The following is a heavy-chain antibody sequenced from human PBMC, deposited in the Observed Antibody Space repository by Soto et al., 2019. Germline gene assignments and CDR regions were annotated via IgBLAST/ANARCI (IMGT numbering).Heavy chain of an antibody. CDR3: ARGGSGWLRYYYYYGMDV. V-gene: IGHV4-34*01. D-gene: IGHD6-19*01. CDR2: INHSGST. Sequence: SETLSLTCAVYGGSFSGYYWSWIRQPPGKGLEWIGEINHSGSTNYNPSLKSRVTISVDTSKNQFSLKLSSVTAADTAVYYCARGGSGWLRYYYYYGMDVWGQGTTVTAP. CDR1: GGSFSGYY. J-gene: IGHJ6*02.